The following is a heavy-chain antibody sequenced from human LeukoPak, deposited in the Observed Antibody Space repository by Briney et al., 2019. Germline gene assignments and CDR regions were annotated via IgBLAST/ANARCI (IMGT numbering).Heavy chain of an antibody. D-gene: IGHD6-13*01. CDR3: ASALKRGSAGTLIDH. CDR1: GYSFTSHD. Sequence: ASVKVSCKASGYSFTSHDIDWVRQATGQGLEWMGWMNPNSGNTGYAQKFQDRVTMTRNTSISTAYLELSSLGSEDTAMYYCASALKRGSAGTLIDHWGQGTLVTVSS. V-gene: IGHV1-8*01. CDR2: MNPNSGNT. J-gene: IGHJ4*02.